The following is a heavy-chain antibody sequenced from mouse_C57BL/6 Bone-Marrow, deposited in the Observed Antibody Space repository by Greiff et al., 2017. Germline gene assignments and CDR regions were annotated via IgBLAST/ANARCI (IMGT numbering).Heavy chain of an antibody. CDR3: ARDYDFGRIV. Sequence: VKLQQPGAELVKPGASVKLSCKASGYTFTSYWMQWVKQRPGQGLEWIGEIDPSDSNTNYNQKFKGKATLTVDTSSSTAYMQLSSRTSEDSAVYYWARDYDFGRIVWGTGTTVNVSS. CDR2: IDPSDSNT. J-gene: IGHJ1*03. D-gene: IGHD1-1*01. V-gene: IGHV1-50*01. CDR1: GYTFTSYW.